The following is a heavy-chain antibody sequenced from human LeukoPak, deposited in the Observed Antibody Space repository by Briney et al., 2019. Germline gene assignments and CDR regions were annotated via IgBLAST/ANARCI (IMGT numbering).Heavy chain of an antibody. CDR1: GYTFTSYY. CDR3: ARVHYDSSGYYYFDY. D-gene: IGHD3-22*01. V-gene: IGHV1-46*01. J-gene: IGHJ4*02. Sequence: ASVKVSCKASGYTFTSYYMHWVRQAPGQGLEWMGIINPSGGSTSYAQKFQGRVTMTRDTSTSTAYMELSRLSSVTAADTAVYYCARVHYDSSGYYYFDYWGQGTLVTVSS. CDR2: INPSGGST.